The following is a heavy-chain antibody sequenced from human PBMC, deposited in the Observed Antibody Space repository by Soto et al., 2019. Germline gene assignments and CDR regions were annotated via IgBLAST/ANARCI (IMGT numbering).Heavy chain of an antibody. D-gene: IGHD3-16*01. J-gene: IGHJ6*02. CDR2: IYYSGST. CDR1: GVSISSYY. V-gene: IGHV4-59*01. Sequence: PSVTLSLTCTVSGVSISSYYWIWLRQPQGKGLEWIGYIYYSGSTNYNPSLKSRVTISVDTSKNQFSLKLSSVTAADTAVYYCAREGAARGYYYYGMDVWGQGTTVTVSS. CDR3: AREGAARGYYYYGMDV.